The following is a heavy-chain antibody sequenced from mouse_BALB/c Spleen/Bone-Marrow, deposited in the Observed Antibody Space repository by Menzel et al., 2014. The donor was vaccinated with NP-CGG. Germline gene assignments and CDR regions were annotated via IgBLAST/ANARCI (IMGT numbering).Heavy chain of an antibody. V-gene: IGHV7-3*02. J-gene: IGHJ1*01. CDR2: IRNKAKGYTT. D-gene: IGHD2-12*01. Sequence: EVMLVESGGGLVQPGGSLRLSCATSGFTFTDYYMSWVRQPPGKALEWLGFIRNKAKGYTTGYIPSVEGRFTISRDNSQSILYLQMNTLRAEDSATYYCARDRNNDTNWYFDVWGAGTTVSVSS. CDR1: GFTFTDYY. CDR3: ARDRNNDTNWYFDV.